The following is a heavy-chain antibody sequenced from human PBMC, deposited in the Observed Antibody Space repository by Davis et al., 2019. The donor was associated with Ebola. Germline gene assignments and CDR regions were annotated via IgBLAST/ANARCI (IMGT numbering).Heavy chain of an antibody. CDR1: GYTFTSYA. J-gene: IGHJ6*04. D-gene: IGHD3-10*01. Sequence: AASVKVSCKASGYTFTSYAMIWVRQAPGQGLEWMGWINTNTGNPTYAQGFTGRFVFSLDTSVSTAYLQISSLKAEDTAVYYCASLAPMVRGYYYYGMDVWGKGTTVTVSS. V-gene: IGHV7-4-1*02. CDR3: ASLAPMVRGYYYYGMDV. CDR2: INTNTGNP.